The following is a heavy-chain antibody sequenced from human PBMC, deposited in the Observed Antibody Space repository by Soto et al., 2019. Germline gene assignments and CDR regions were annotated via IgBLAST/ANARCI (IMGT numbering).Heavy chain of an antibody. CDR1: GYTFTSYA. J-gene: IGHJ5*02. V-gene: IGHV1-3*01. Sequence: SVKGSCKASGYTFTSYAMHWVRQAPGQRLEWMGWINAGNGNTKYSQKFQGRVTITRDTSASTAYMELSSLRSEDTAVYYCARDPVGGNWFDPWGQGTLVTVSS. CDR2: INAGNGNT. D-gene: IGHD1-26*01. CDR3: ARDPVGGNWFDP.